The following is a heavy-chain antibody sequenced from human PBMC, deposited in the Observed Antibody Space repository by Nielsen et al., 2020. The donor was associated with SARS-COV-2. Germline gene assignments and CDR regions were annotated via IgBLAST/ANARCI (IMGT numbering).Heavy chain of an antibody. J-gene: IGHJ4*02. Sequence: GESLKISCAASGFTFSSYAMHWVRQAPGKGLEWVAVISYDGSNKYYADPVKGRFTISRDNSKNMLYLQMNSLRAEDTAVYYCARVQVVVGYFDYWGQGTPVTVSS. V-gene: IGHV3-30-3*01. CDR1: GFTFSSYA. CDR3: ARVQVVVGYFDY. D-gene: IGHD2-15*01. CDR2: ISYDGSNK.